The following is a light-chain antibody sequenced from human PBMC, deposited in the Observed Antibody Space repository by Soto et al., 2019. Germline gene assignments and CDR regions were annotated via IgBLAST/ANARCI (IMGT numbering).Light chain of an antibody. V-gene: IGLV2-14*03. CDR1: SSDIGSYDH. J-gene: IGLJ1*01. CDR2: AVS. CDR3: ISYTDRQSYL. Sequence: QSVLAQPASVSGSPGQSITISCSGTSSDIGSYDHVAWYHQFPGKSPKLIIYAVSDRPSGVSDRFSGSKSGISASLTISGLQTEDEADYYCISYTDRQSYLFGTGTKVTVL.